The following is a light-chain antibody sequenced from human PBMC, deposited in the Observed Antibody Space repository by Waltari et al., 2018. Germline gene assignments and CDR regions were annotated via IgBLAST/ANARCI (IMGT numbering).Light chain of an antibody. Sequence: QQQPGNAHILMNYDVTKRPAGLSNCFSCTKSGNTASLIIGGLHGEDDADYYCSSYTSSSAVVFGGGTKLTVL. V-gene: IGLV2-14*04. CDR2: DVT. J-gene: IGLJ2*01. CDR3: SSYTSSSAVV.